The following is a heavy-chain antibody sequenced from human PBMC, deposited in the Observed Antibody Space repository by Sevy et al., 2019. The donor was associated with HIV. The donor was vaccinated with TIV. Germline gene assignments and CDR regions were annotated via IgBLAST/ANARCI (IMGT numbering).Heavy chain of an antibody. CDR1: GYTFTGYY. D-gene: IGHD3-22*01. J-gene: IGHJ4*02. V-gene: IGHV1-2*02. CDR2: INPNSGGT. CDR3: TRGPSGFSGAGLAY. Sequence: ASVKVSCKASGYTFTGYYMHWVRQAPGLGLEWMGWINPNSGGTKYAQKFQGRVTMTRDTSISTAYMELSRLKSDDTAVYYCTRGPSGFSGAGLAYWGQGTLVTVSS.